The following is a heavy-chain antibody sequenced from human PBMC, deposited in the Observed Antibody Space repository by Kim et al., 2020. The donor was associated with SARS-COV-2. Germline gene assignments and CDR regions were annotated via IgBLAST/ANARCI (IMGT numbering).Heavy chain of an antibody. J-gene: IGHJ4*02. CDR3: ARALRSAYAIGK. CDR1: GFAFSSYG. Sequence: GGSLRLSCAASGFAFSSYGMHWVRQAPGKGLEWVAVIWYDGSNKYYADSVKGRFTISRDNSKNTLYLQMNSLRAEDTAVYHCARALRSAYAIGKWGQGTL. D-gene: IGHD2-8*01. V-gene: IGHV3-33*01. CDR2: IWYDGSNK.